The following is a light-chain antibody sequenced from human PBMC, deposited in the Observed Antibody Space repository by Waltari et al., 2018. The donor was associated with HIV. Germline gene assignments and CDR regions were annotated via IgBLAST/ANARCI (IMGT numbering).Light chain of an antibody. CDR1: HSVRSH. CDR3: HQYNNWPLT. V-gene: IGKV3-15*01. J-gene: IGKJ4*01. Sequence: VMTQSPATLSVSPGEGATLSCSASHSVRSHVAWYQQKPGQAPRLLIYAASTRATDLPARFSGSGSGTEFTLTITSLQSEDFALYFCHQYNNWPLTFGGGTKVEIK. CDR2: AAS.